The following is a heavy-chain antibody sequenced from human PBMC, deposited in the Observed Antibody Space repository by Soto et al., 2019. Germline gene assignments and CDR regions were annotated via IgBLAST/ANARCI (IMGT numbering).Heavy chain of an antibody. CDR1: GGTISSYD. D-gene: IGHD3-22*01. J-gene: IGHJ6*02. CDR2: IYYSGST. CDR3: ARHPSRRYYDSSGYYYPLVYGMDV. V-gene: IGHV4-59*08. Sequence: SEILALRSTVSGGTISSYDWSWIRKPQGKGLEWIGYIYYSGSTNYNPSLKSRVTISVDTSKNQFSLKLSSVTAADTAVYYCARHPSRRYYDSSGYYYPLVYGMDVWGQGTTVTVSS.